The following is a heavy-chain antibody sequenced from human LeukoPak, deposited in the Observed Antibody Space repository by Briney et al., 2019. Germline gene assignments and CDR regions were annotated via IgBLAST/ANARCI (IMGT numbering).Heavy chain of an antibody. Sequence: GGSLRLSCAASGFIFTNHWMTWVRQGPGKGLEWVASVKEDGNEKKYVDSVKGRFTISRDNTENSLFLQMSSLRTEDTAVYYCARLSDGPDATAYRPFDLWGQGTLVTVSS. J-gene: IGHJ4*02. D-gene: IGHD2-15*01. V-gene: IGHV3-7*01. CDR1: GFIFTNHW. CDR2: VKEDGNEK. CDR3: ARLSDGPDATAYRPFDL.